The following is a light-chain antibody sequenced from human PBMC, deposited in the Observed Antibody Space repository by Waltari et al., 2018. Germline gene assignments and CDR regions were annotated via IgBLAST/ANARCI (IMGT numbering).Light chain of an antibody. CDR1: ALPKKY. J-gene: IGLJ3*02. CDR2: EDS. Sequence: SYELTQPPSVSLSPGQTARITCPGAALPKKYAHWSQQKSAQAPVLVLYEDSKRPSGIPKRFSGSSSGTMATLTISGAQVEDEADYYCYSTDSSGNHWVFGGGTKLTVL. CDR3: YSTDSSGNHWV. V-gene: IGLV3-10*01.